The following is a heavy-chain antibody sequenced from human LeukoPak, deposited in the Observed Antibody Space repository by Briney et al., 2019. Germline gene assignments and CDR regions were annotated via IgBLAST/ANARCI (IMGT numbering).Heavy chain of an antibody. V-gene: IGHV4-59*01. D-gene: IGHD2-2*03. CDR2: IYYSGST. CDR1: GGSISSYY. CDR3: ARGRVDIVVVPASYYYYMDF. J-gene: IGHJ6*03. Sequence: SETLSLTCTVSGGSISSYYSSWLRQPPGKGLEWIGYIYYSGSTNYNPSLKSRVTISVDTSKNQFSLKLSSVTAADTAVYYCARGRVDIVVVPASYYYYMDFLRKGTKVTVCS.